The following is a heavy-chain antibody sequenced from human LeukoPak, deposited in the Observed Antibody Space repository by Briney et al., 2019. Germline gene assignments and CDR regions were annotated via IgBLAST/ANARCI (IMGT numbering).Heavy chain of an antibody. Sequence: SETLSLTCTVSGGSISSSSYYWGWIRQPPGKGLEWIGSIYYSGSTYYNPSLKSRVTISVDTSKNQFSQKLSSVTAADPDVYYCAKDPVNPRGYYMDVWGKGTTVTVSS. V-gene: IGHV4-39*07. CDR1: GGSISSSSYY. CDR2: IYYSGST. CDR3: AKDPVNPRGYYMDV. J-gene: IGHJ6*03.